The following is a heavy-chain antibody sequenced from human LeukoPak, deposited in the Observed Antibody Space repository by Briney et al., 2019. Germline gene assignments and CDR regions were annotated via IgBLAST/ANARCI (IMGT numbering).Heavy chain of an antibody. J-gene: IGHJ5*02. CDR2: MRRSSSHI. Sequence: PAQSRTLASLPATLIFTIYRANCVRPPPEGWSGWDPSMRRSSSHICYADSVKGRFTISRDNAKNSLYLQMNSLRAEDTAVYYCARDDRADYYDSSGYTPPVGWFDPRGQGTLVTVSS. V-gene: IGHV3-21*01. CDR1: TLIFTIYR. D-gene: IGHD3-22*01. CDR3: ARDDRADYYDSSGYTPPVGWFDP.